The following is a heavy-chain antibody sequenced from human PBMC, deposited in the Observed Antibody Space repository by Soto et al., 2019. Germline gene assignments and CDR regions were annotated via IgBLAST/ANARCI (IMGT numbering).Heavy chain of an antibody. CDR1: GYSISSGYC. D-gene: IGHD4-4*01. CDR3: ARKTTVRTHYFDY. CDR2: IYSSGST. V-gene: IGHV4-38-2*01. Sequence: PSETLSLTCAVSGYSISSGYCWGWIRQPPGKGLEWIGSIYSSGSTYYNPSLKSRVTISVDTSKNQFSLRLSSVTAADTAVYYCARKTTVRTHYFDYWGQGTLVTVSS. J-gene: IGHJ4*02.